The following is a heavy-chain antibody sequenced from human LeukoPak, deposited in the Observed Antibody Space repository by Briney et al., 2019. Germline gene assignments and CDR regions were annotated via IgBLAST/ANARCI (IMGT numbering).Heavy chain of an antibody. J-gene: IGHJ4*02. Sequence: SETLSLTCAVSGYSISSGYYWGWIRQPPGKGLEWIGSIYHSGSTYYNPSLKSRVTISVDTSKNQFSLKLSSVTAADTAVYCCARHSHHVTYYDFWSGYYTEGFDYWGQGTLVTVSS. D-gene: IGHD3-3*01. CDR3: ARHSHHVTYYDFWSGYYTEGFDY. V-gene: IGHV4-38-2*01. CDR2: IYHSGST. CDR1: GYSISSGYY.